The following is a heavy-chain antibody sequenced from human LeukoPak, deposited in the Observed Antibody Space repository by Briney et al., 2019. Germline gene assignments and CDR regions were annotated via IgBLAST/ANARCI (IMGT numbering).Heavy chain of an antibody. CDR2: INPNSGGT. V-gene: IGHV1-2*02. J-gene: IGHJ5*02. CDR3: ARGMGVLVPAATWFDP. Sequence: ASVRVSCKASGYTFTTYGMNWVRQAPGQGLEWMGWINPNSGGTNYAQKFQGRVTMTRDTSISTAYMDLSRLRSDDTAVYYCARGMGVLVPAATWFDPWGQGTLVTVSS. D-gene: IGHD2-2*01. CDR1: GYTFTTYG.